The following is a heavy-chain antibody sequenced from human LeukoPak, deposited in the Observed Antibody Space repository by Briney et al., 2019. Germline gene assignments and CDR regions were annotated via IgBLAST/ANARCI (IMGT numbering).Heavy chain of an antibody. CDR3: ARMTRTMIVVVIADAFDI. CDR2: IYSGGST. V-gene: IGHV3-53*01. J-gene: IGHJ3*02. D-gene: IGHD3-22*01. CDR1: GFTVSSNY. Sequence: GGSLRLSCAASGFTVSSNYMSWVRQAPGKGLEWVSVIYSGGSTYYADSVKGRFTISRDNSKNALYLQMNSLRAEDTAVYYCARMTRTMIVVVIADAFDIWGQGTMVTVSS.